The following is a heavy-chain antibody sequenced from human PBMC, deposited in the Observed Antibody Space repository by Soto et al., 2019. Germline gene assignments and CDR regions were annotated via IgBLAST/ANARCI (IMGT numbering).Heavy chain of an antibody. Sequence: PGGSLRLSCAASGFTFSSYSMNWVRQAPGKGLEWISYISSSSSTIYYADSVKGRFTISRDNAKNSLYLQMNSLRAEDTAVYYCARDRFDYYDTSGYWRFDPWGQGNLVTVSS. CDR1: GFTFSSYS. D-gene: IGHD3-22*01. CDR3: ARDRFDYYDTSGYWRFDP. J-gene: IGHJ5*02. V-gene: IGHV3-48*01. CDR2: ISSSSSTI.